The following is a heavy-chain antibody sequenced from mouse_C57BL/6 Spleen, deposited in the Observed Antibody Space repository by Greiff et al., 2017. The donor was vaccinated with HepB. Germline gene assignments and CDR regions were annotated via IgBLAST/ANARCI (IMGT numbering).Heavy chain of an antibody. J-gene: IGHJ3*01. Sequence: QVQLQQSGAELVRPGASVTLSCKASGYTFTDYEMHWVKQTPVHGLEWIGAIDPETGGTAYNQKFKGKAILTADKSSSTAYMELRSLTSEDSAVYYCTRPAQATPFAYWGQGTLVTVSA. CDR3: TRPAQATPFAY. V-gene: IGHV1-15*01. CDR2: IDPETGGT. CDR1: GYTFTDYE. D-gene: IGHD3-2*02.